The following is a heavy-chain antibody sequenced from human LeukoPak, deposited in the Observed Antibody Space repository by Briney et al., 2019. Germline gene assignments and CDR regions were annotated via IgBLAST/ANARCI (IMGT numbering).Heavy chain of an antibody. J-gene: IGHJ6*03. Sequence: SETLSLTCTVSGGSISSYYWSWIRQPAGKGLEWIGRIYTSGSTNYNPSLKSRVTMSVDTSKNQFSLKLSSVTAADTAVYYCASEYSGYDYSSYYYYYMDVWGKGTTVTVPS. V-gene: IGHV4-4*07. CDR1: GGSISSYY. CDR2: IYTSGST. CDR3: ASEYSGYDYSSYYYYYMDV. D-gene: IGHD5-12*01.